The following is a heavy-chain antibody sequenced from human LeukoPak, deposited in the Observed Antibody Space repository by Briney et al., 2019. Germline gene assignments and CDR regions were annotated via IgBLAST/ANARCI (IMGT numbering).Heavy chain of an antibody. CDR3: ARGVRWSFEGDGFDI. D-gene: IGHD2-21*01. Sequence: GGSLRLSCAASGFTFSFYSMNWVRQAPGKGLEWVSHISYDRTTIFYADSVRGRFTISRDNAKNSLYLQMNSLRVDDTAVYYCARGVRWSFEGDGFDIWGQGTMVTVSS. V-gene: IGHV3-48*01. J-gene: IGHJ3*02. CDR2: ISYDRTTI. CDR1: GFTFSFYS.